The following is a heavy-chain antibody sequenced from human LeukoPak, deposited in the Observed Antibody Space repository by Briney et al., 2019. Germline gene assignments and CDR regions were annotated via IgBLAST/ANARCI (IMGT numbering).Heavy chain of an antibody. CDR3: ARSLQPYSGYDPFDY. Sequence: PGRSLRLSCAASGFTFSSYAMPWVRQAPGKGLEWVAVISYDGSNKYYADSVKGRFTISRDNSKNTLYLQMNSLRAEDTAVYYCARSLQPYSGYDPFDYWGQGTLVTVSS. V-gene: IGHV3-30*04. CDR1: GFTFSSYA. CDR2: ISYDGSNK. J-gene: IGHJ4*02. D-gene: IGHD5-12*01.